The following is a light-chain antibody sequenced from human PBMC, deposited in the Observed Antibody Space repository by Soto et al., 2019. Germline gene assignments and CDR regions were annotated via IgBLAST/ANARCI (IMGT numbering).Light chain of an antibody. V-gene: IGLV1-44*01. CDR3: AAWDDDLHVWL. CDR1: DSNIGSTA. Sequence: QPVLTQPPSVSATPGQGVILSCSGGDSNIGSTAVNWYQQLPGTAPRLLIFGNNQRPSGVPDRISGSKSGTSASLAISGLQSDDEADYYCAAWDDDLHVWLFGGGTKVTVL. J-gene: IGLJ2*01. CDR2: GNN.